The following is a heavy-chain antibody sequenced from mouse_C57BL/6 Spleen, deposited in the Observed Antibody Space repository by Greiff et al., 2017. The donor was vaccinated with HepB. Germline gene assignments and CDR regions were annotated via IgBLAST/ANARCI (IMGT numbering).Heavy chain of an antibody. CDR1: GFTFSDYY. Sequence: EVHLVESGGGLVQPGGSLKLSCAASGFTFSDYYMYWVRQTPEKRLEWVAYISNGGGSTYYPDTVKGRFTISRDNAKNTLYLQMSRLKSEDTAMYYCARRIYYGYFDYWGQGTTLTVSS. D-gene: IGHD2-1*01. CDR3: ARRIYYGYFDY. CDR2: ISNGGGST. V-gene: IGHV5-12*01. J-gene: IGHJ2*01.